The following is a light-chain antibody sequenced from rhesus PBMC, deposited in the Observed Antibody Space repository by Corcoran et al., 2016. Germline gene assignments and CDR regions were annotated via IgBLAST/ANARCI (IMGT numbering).Light chain of an antibody. V-gene: IGLV2-32*01. Sequence: QAALTQPRSVSGSPGQSVTISCTGTSSDIGGYNFVSWYQKHPGTAPKLSIYEVTKRPSGVSDRFSASKSGNTASLTISGLQAQDEADYHCCSYTGSFTFYMFGTGTRLTVL. CDR1: SSDIGGYNF. CDR3: CSYTGSFTFYM. CDR2: EVT. J-gene: IGLJ1*01.